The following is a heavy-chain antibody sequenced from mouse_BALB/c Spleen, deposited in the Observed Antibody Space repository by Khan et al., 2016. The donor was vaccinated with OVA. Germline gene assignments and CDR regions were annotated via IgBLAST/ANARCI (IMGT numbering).Heavy chain of an antibody. CDR2: ISSAATYT. J-gene: IGHJ3*01. V-gene: IGHV5-9-1*01. D-gene: IGHD2-1*01. CDR1: GFTFSSFV. Sequence: EVELVESGGGLVEPGGSLKLSCAASGFTFSSFVMSWVRQTPEKRLEWVATISSAATYTYYPDSVKGRFTISRDNAKNTLYLQMNSLRSDDTAIYYCVNGNFGWFAYWGQGTLVTVST. CDR3: VNGNFGWFAY.